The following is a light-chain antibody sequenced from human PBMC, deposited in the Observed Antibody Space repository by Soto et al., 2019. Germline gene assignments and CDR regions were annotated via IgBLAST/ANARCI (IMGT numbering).Light chain of an antibody. J-gene: IGLJ1*01. Sequence: QSVLNQPPSASGSPGQSVAISCTLTSSDVGGCNYASWYQQHPGKAPKLMIPEGSMRPSGVSSRYSGSESGNTAYLTITGLQAEDEADYYCCSSGSSSPYVFGTGTTVTV. CDR3: CSSGSSSPYV. CDR1: SSDVGGCNY. CDR2: EGS. V-gene: IGLV2-23*01.